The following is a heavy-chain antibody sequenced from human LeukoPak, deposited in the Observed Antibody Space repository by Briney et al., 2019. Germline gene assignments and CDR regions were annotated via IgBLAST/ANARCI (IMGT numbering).Heavy chain of an antibody. CDR1: GFTFSNYW. J-gene: IGHJ4*02. D-gene: IGHD3-22*01. V-gene: IGHV3-74*01. CDR2: VNTDGNIT. Sequence: GGSLRLSCAASGFTFSNYWMHWVRQAPGKGLVWVSRVNTDGNITTYADSVKGRITISRDNAKNTVYLQMNSLRAEDTAVYYCARDRLATTYYFDSSGRPPLGYWGQGTLVTVSS. CDR3: ARDRLATTYYFDSSGRPPLGY.